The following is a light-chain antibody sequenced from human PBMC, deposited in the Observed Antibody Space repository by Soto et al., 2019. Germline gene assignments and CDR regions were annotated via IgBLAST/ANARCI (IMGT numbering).Light chain of an antibody. Sequence: DIQMTQSPSSLSASVGDRVTITCRASQGISNYLAWYQQKPGKVPKLLIYASSTLQSGVPSRFSGSGSGTDFTLTISSLQPEDVATYYCQKYNSAPALTFGGGTKVEIK. V-gene: IGKV1-27*01. J-gene: IGKJ4*01. CDR3: QKYNSAPALT. CDR1: QGISNY. CDR2: ASS.